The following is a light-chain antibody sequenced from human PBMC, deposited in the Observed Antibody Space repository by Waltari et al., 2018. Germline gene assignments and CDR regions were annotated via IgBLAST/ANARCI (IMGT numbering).Light chain of an antibody. CDR3: AAWDDSLNGWV. Sequence: QSVLTQPPSASGTPGQRVTISCSGSSSNIGSNTVNWYQQLPGTAPKLCSYSNNQRASGVPDRFSGSKSGTSASLAISGLQSEDEADYYCAAWDDSLNGWVFGGGTKLTVL. CDR1: SSNIGSNT. J-gene: IGLJ3*02. V-gene: IGLV1-44*01. CDR2: SNN.